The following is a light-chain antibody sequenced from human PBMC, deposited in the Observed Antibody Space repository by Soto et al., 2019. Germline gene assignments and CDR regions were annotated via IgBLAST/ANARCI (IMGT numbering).Light chain of an antibody. CDR1: QSIGRW. CDR3: QQYESYRT. Sequence: DIQMTQSPSTLSAYVGDRVTITCRASQSIGRWLAWYQQKPGKAPKLLIYEASSLESGVSSRFRGSGSGTEFTLTITSLQPDDFATYSRQQYESYRTFGPGTKV. CDR2: EAS. J-gene: IGKJ1*01. V-gene: IGKV1-5*03.